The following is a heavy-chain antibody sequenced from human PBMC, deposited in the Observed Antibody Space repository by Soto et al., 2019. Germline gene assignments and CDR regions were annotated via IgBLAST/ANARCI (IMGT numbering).Heavy chain of an antibody. D-gene: IGHD6-13*01. V-gene: IGHV5-10-1*01. Sequence: PGESLKISCKGSGYSFTSYWISWVRQMPGKGLEWMGRIDPSDSYTNYSPSFQGHVTISADKSISTAYLQWSSLKASDTAMYYCARRGSIAAAGYYGMDVWGQGTTVTVSS. J-gene: IGHJ6*02. CDR1: GYSFTSYW. CDR2: IDPSDSYT. CDR3: ARRGSIAAAGYYGMDV.